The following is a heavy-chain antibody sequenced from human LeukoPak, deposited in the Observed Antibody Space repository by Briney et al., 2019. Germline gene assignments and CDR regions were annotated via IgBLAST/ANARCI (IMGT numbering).Heavy chain of an antibody. V-gene: IGHV1-2*04. Sequence: GASVKVSCKVSGYTFNHYGISWVRQAPGQGLEWMGWINPNSGGTNYAQKFQGWVTMTRDTSISTAYMELSSLRSEDTAVYYCATTRWSLVVVAARNYFDYWGQGTLVTVSS. CDR2: INPNSGGT. J-gene: IGHJ4*02. CDR1: GYTFNHYG. D-gene: IGHD2-15*01. CDR3: ATTRWSLVVVAARNYFDY.